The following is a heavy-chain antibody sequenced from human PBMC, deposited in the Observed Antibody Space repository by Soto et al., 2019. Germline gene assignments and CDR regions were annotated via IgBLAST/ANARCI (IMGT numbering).Heavy chain of an antibody. CDR2: ISWNSGSI. J-gene: IGHJ4*02. CDR1: GFTFDDYA. CDR3: AKDNGYIPYYFDY. Sequence: EVQLVESGGGLVQPGRSLRLSCAASGFTFDDYAMHWVRQAPGKGLEWVSGISWNSGSIGYADSVKGRFTISRDNAKNSLYLQMNSLRAEDTALYYCAKDNGYIPYYFDYWVQGTLVTVSS. V-gene: IGHV3-9*01. D-gene: IGHD6-13*01.